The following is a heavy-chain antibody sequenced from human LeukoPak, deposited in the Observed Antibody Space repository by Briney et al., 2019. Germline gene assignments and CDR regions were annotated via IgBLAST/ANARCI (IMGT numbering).Heavy chain of an antibody. CDR3: ARGPALSALGYCSGGSCSDY. J-gene: IGHJ4*02. V-gene: IGHV4-34*01. Sequence: KASETLSLTCAVYGGSFSGYYWSWIRQPPGKGLEWIGEINHSGSTNYNPSLKSRVTISVDTSKNQFSLKLSSVTAADTAVYYCARGPALSALGYCSGGSCSDYWGQGTLVTVSS. D-gene: IGHD2-15*01. CDR1: GGSFSGYY. CDR2: INHSGST.